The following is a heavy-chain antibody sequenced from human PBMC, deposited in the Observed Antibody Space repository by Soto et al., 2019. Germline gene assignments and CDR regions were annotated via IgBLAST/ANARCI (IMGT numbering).Heavy chain of an antibody. Sequence: SGPTLVNPTQTLTLTCSFSGFSLTSTGVGVGWFRQPPGKALEWLGLTYWNDDDRYRSSLRSRLTITKDTSKNQVGLTMTNMDPEDTATYYCAHRPGGSGWRYYFDYWGQGTLVTVSS. CDR3: AHRPGGSGWRYYFDY. J-gene: IGHJ4*02. CDR1: GFSLTSTGVG. D-gene: IGHD6-19*01. V-gene: IGHV2-5*01. CDR2: TYWNDDD.